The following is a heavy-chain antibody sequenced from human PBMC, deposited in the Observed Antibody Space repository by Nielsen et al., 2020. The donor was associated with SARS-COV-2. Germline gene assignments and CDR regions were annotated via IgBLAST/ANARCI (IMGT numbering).Heavy chain of an antibody. D-gene: IGHD4-17*01. CDR2: INTSDGST. CDR1: GYTFTNYY. CDR3: ARDDTVTMYYYSYYGMDV. Sequence: ASVKVSCKASGYTFTNYYMHWVRQAPGQGLEWMGIINTSDGSTTYAQKFQGRVTMTRDTSTRTVYMELRSLGSEDTAVYYCARDDTVTMYYYSYYGMDVWGQGTTATVSS. J-gene: IGHJ6*02. V-gene: IGHV1-46*01.